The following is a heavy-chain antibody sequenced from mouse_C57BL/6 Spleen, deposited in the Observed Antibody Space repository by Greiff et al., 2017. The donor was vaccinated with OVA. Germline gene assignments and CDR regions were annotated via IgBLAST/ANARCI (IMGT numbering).Heavy chain of an antibody. CDR2: INPNYGTT. D-gene: IGHD2-2*01. J-gene: IGHJ1*03. V-gene: IGHV1-39*01. CDR1: GYSFTDYN. CDR3: ARGNYYGYDEGYFDV. Sequence: VQLKQSGPELVKPGASVKISCKASGYSFTDYNMNWVKQSNGKSLEWIGVINPNYGTTSYNQKFKGKATLTVDQSPSTAYMQLNSLTSEDSAVYYCARGNYYGYDEGYFDVWGTGTTVTVSS.